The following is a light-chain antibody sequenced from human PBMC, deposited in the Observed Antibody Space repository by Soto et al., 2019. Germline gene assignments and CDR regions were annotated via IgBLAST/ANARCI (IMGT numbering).Light chain of an antibody. CDR3: SSYTSSTTYV. V-gene: IGLV2-14*01. Sequence: QSALTQPASVSGSPGQSIAISCTGTTSDVGAYNYVSWYQQHPGKAPKLMIYQVSNRPSGVSNRFSGSKSGNTASLTISGLQAEDEADYYCSSYTSSTTYVFGTGTMLTVL. J-gene: IGLJ1*01. CDR1: TSDVGAYNY. CDR2: QVS.